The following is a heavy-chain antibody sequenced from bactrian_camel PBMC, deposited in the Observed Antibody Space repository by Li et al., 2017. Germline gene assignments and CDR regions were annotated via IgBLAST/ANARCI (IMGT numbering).Heavy chain of an antibody. V-gene: IGHV3S53*01. J-gene: IGHJ6*01. CDR2: IDSNGLT. CDR1: GRIYKDC. CDR3: VRDISYSVYEFGY. D-gene: IGHD4*01. Sequence: HVQLVESGGGLVQPGGYLKLSCVASGRIYKDCLGWFRQAAGKEREGVAHIDSNGLTRYADSVKGRFTISRDNSKNTLWLQMNNLKSEDTAVYYCVRDISYSVYEFGYWGQGTQVTVS.